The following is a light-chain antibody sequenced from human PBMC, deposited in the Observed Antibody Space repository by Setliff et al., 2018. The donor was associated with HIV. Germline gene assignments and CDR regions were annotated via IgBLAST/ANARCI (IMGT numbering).Light chain of an antibody. CDR2: SNN. CDR1: SSNIGRNT. Sequence: QSVLTQPPSASGTPGQRVTISCSGSSSNIGRNTVNWYQQLTGTAPKLLSYSNNQRPSGVPDRFSGSKSGTSASLAISGLQSEDEADYYCAAWDDSLHGPVFGGGTKVTVL. CDR3: AAWDDSLHGPV. V-gene: IGLV1-44*01. J-gene: IGLJ2*01.